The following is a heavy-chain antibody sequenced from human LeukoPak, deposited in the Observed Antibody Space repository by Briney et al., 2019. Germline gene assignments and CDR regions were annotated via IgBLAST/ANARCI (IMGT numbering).Heavy chain of an antibody. CDR2: ISSSGSTI. Sequence: GGSLRLSCIVSGFTFSSYAMNWVRQAPGKGLEWVSCISSSGSTIYYADSVKGRFTISSDNAKNSLYLQMNSLRAEDTAVYYCAELGITMIGGVWGKGTTVTISS. CDR3: AELGITMIGGV. J-gene: IGHJ6*04. CDR1: GFTFSSYA. V-gene: IGHV3-48*03. D-gene: IGHD3-10*02.